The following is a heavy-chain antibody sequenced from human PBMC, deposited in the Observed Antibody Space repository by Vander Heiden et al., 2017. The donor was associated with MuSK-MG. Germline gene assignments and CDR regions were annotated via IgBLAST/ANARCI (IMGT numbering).Heavy chain of an antibody. Sequence: QVQLQESGPGLVKPSQTLSLTCTVSGGSISSGGYYWSWIRQHPGKGLEWIGYIYYSGSTYYNPSLKSRVTISVDTSKNQCSLKLSSVTAADTAVYYCARASRARRAVAGSFDYWGQGTLVTVSS. D-gene: IGHD6-19*01. J-gene: IGHJ4*02. V-gene: IGHV4-31*03. CDR2: IYYSGST. CDR3: ARASRARRAVAGSFDY. CDR1: GGSISSGGYY.